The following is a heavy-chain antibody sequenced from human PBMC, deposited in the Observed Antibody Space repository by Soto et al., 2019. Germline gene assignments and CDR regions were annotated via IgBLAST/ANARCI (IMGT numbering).Heavy chain of an antibody. CDR2: INPRDGAT. CDR1: GNTFTTYF. V-gene: IGHV1-46*03. Sequence: QVQLVQSGAEVTKPGASVKVSCKASGNTFTTYFVHWVRQAPGQGLDWMGVINPRDGATSYAQKFQGIVPMTRDTSTSTVYMELSSVRSEDTAMYYCTRRGYCSGGSCPLGFDYWGQGTLVTVSS. J-gene: IGHJ4*02. CDR3: TRRGYCSGGSCPLGFDY. D-gene: IGHD2-15*01.